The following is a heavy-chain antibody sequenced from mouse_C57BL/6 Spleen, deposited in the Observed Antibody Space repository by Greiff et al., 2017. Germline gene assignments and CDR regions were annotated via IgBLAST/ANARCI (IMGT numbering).Heavy chain of an antibody. CDR3: ARGFTTVVARGFAY. D-gene: IGHD1-1*01. J-gene: IGHJ3*01. CDR1: GYTFTSYW. CDR2: IYPGSGST. V-gene: IGHV1-55*01. Sequence: QVQLQQSGAELVKPGASVKMSCKASGYTFTSYWITWVKQRPGQGLEWIGDIYPGSGSTNYNEKFKSKATLTVDTSSSTAYMQLSSLTSEDSAVYYCARGFTTVVARGFAYWGQGTLVTVSA.